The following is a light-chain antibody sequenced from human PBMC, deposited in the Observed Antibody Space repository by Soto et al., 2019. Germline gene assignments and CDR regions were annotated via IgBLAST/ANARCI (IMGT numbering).Light chain of an antibody. CDR2: DVS. J-gene: IGLJ2*01. CDR3: SSYTSNSTVV. CDR1: SSDVGGYNY. Sequence: SALTQPASVSGSPGQSITISCTGTSSDVGGYNYVSWYQQHPGKAPKLMIYDVSNRPSGVSNRFSGSKSGNTASLTISGLQAEDEADYYCSSYTSNSTVVFGGGTKVTVL. V-gene: IGLV2-14*01.